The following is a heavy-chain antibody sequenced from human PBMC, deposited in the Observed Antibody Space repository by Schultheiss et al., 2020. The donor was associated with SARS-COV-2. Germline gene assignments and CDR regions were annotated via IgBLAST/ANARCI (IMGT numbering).Heavy chain of an antibody. CDR3: ARQGRYNWNDGDGWFDP. CDR2: IYGSGTT. J-gene: IGHJ5*02. V-gene: IGHV3-48*03. CDR1: GFTFSSYE. Sequence: GGSLRLSCAASGFTFSSYEMNWVRQAPGKGLEWVSIIYGSGTTYYADSVKGRFTISRDNAKNSLYLQMNSLRAEDTAVYYCARQGRYNWNDGDGWFDPWGQGTLVTVSS. D-gene: IGHD1-1*01.